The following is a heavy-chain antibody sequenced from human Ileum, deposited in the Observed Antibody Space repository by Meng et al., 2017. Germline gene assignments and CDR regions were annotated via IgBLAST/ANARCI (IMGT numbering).Heavy chain of an antibody. CDR3: ARRTPTSINSSSWYVAIDY. J-gene: IGHJ4*02. Sequence: GGPLRLSCAASGFTFSSYSMNWVRQAPGKGLEWVSSISSSSSYIYYADSVKGRFTISRDNAKNALYLQMNSLRAEDTAVYYCARRTPTSINSSSWYVAIDYWGQGTLVTVSS. CDR2: ISSSSSYI. V-gene: IGHV3-21*01. CDR1: GFTFSSYS. D-gene: IGHD6-13*01.